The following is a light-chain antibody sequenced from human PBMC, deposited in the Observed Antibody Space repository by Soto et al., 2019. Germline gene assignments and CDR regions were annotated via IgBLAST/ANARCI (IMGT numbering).Light chain of an antibody. J-gene: IGKJ2*01. Sequence: DIQMTQSPPSLSASVGDRVTITCRASQSISSNLNWYQQRPGKAPNLLIYIASSLQTGIPSRFSGSGSGTDFTLHISSLQPEDFATYYCQQSYSTPDTFGQGTKVEIK. CDR1: QSISSN. CDR2: IAS. V-gene: IGKV1-39*01. CDR3: QQSYSTPDT.